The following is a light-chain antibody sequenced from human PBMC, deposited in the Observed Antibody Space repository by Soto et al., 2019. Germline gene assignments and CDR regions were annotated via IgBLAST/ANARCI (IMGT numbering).Light chain of an antibody. Sequence: QSVLTQPASVSGSPGQSITISCTGTSSDVGGYNYVSWYQQHPAKAPKLMIYDVSNRPSGVSDRFSGSKSGNTASLTISGLQAEEEADYYCSSYTGSSTHVVFGGGTKVTVL. V-gene: IGLV2-14*01. CDR2: DVS. CDR1: SSDVGGYNY. J-gene: IGLJ2*01. CDR3: SSYTGSSTHVV.